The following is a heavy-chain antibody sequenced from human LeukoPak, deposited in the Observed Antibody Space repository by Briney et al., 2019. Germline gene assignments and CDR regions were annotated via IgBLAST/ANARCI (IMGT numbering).Heavy chain of an antibody. Sequence: PGGSLRLSCAASGFTVSSNYMSWVRQAPGKGLEWVSVIYSGGSTYYADSVKGRFTISRDNAKNSLYLQMNSLRAEDTAVYYCARESAWVRGVIDYWGQGTLVTVSS. CDR1: GFTVSSNY. V-gene: IGHV3-53*01. J-gene: IGHJ4*02. CDR2: IYSGGST. CDR3: ARESAWVRGVIDY. D-gene: IGHD3-10*01.